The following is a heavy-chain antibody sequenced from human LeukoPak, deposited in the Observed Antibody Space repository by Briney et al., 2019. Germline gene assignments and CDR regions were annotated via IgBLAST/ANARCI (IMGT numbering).Heavy chain of an antibody. CDR2: ISPSGGST. D-gene: IGHD3-9*01. Sequence: ASVKVSCKASGYTFTGYYMHWVRQPPGQGLEWMGIISPSGGSTTYAQKFQGRVTMTRDTSTSTVYMELSSLRSEDTAIYYCAREKLSDILTGFDYWGQGTLVTVSS. CDR3: AREKLSDILTGFDY. V-gene: IGHV1-46*01. J-gene: IGHJ4*02. CDR1: GYTFTGYY.